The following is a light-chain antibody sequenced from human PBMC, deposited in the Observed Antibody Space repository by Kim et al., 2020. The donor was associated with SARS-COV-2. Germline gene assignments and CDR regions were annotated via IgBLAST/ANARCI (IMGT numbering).Light chain of an antibody. CDR3: QQYNNWPPYA. CDR2: DAS. Sequence: EIVMTQSPATLSVSPVERATLSCRASQSVRSNLVWYQQKPGQAPRLLIYDASNRATGIPARFSGSGSGTEFNLTISNLQSEDFAVYYCQQYNNWPPYAFGQGTKLEI. J-gene: IGKJ2*01. CDR1: QSVRSN. V-gene: IGKV3-15*01.